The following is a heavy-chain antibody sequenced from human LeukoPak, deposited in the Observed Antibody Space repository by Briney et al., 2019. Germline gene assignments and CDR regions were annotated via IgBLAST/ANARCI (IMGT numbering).Heavy chain of an antibody. CDR2: IYSGGST. D-gene: IGHD5-18*01. CDR3: ASDSGYSYGPDAFDI. CDR1: GFTFSSYA. V-gene: IGHV3-53*01. J-gene: IGHJ3*02. Sequence: GGSLRLSCAASGFTFSSYAMSWVRQAPGKGLEWVSVIYSGGSTYYADSVKGRFTISRDNSKNTLYLQMNSLRAEDTAVYYCASDSGYSYGPDAFDIWGQGTMVTVSS.